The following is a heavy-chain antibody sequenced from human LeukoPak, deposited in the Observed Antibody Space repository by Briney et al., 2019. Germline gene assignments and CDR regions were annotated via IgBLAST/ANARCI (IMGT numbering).Heavy chain of an antibody. V-gene: IGHV3-53*01. CDR1: GFTVRSNY. CDR2: IYSGGTT. Sequence: QPGGSLRLSCAASGFTVRSNYMSWVRQAPGKGLEWVSVIYSGGTTNYADSVKGRFTISRDNSKNTLYLQMNSLRAEDTAVYYCAGDGGHYDSSGHYFPSFDYWGQGTLVTVSS. D-gene: IGHD3-22*01. CDR3: AGDGGHYDSSGHYFPSFDY. J-gene: IGHJ4*02.